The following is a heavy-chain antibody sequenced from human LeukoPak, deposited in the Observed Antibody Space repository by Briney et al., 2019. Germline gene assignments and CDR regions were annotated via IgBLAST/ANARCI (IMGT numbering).Heavy chain of an antibody. D-gene: IGHD6-13*01. J-gene: IGHJ3*02. CDR1: GGSINSSNYY. CDR3: ARDAGYSSSWYSSDAFDI. Sequence: SETLSLTCIVSGGSINSSNYYWGWIRQPPGRGLEWIGSIYYTGSTYYNPPLKSRVTISIDTSKNQFSLNLNSVTAADTAVYYCARDAGYSSSWYSSDAFDIWGQGTVVTVSS. CDR2: IYYTGST. V-gene: IGHV4-39*07.